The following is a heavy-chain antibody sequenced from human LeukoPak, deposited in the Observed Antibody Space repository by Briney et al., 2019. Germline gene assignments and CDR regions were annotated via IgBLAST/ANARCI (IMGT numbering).Heavy chain of an antibody. Sequence: GESLKISCKASGYSFTSYWIGWVRQAPGKGLEWVSVIYSGGSTYYADSVKGRFTISRDNSKNTLYLQMNSLRAEDTAVYYCARDLRGYFDYWGQGTLVTVSS. J-gene: IGHJ4*02. CDR2: IYSGGST. V-gene: IGHV3-53*01. D-gene: IGHD4-17*01. CDR1: GYSFTSYW. CDR3: ARDLRGYFDY.